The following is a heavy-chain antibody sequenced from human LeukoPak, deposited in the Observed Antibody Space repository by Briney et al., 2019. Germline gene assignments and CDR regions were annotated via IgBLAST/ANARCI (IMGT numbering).Heavy chain of an antibody. V-gene: IGHV4-31*03. J-gene: IGHJ4*02. D-gene: IGHD5-24*01. CDR3: ASTSPRRWLQLRVAHPIDY. CDR2: IYYSGST. CDR1: GGSISSGGYY. Sequence: KPSETLSLTCTVSGGSISSGGYYWSWIRQHPGKGLEWIGYIYYSGSTYYNPSLKSRVTISVDTSKNQFSLKLSSVTAADTAVYYCASTSPRRWLQLRVAHPIDYWGQGTLVTVSS.